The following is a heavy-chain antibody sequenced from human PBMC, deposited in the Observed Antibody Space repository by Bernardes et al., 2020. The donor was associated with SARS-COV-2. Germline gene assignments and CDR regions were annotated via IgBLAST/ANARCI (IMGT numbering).Heavy chain of an antibody. CDR3: ARVSMKYQLPRHFDL. D-gene: IGHD2-2*01. J-gene: IGHJ4*02. V-gene: IGHV4-34*01. Sequence: WETLSLTCTVSGGSLRGNYWTWIRQPPGKGLEWIGEVDHTGDTSYNASLKSRVIISAATSENQFSLRMTSVTAADTAMYYCARVSMKYQLPRHFDLWGQGTLVTVSS. CDR2: VDHTGDT. CDR1: GGSLRGNY.